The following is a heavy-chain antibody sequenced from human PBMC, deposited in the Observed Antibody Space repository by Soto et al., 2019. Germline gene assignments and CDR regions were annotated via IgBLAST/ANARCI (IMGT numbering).Heavy chain of an antibody. CDR3: ARQSGETYTPMDH. J-gene: IGHJ4*02. D-gene: IGHD5-18*01. CDR2: VYPSDSHT. V-gene: IGHV5-51*01. Sequence: EVQLVQSGAEVKKPGESLKISCKGSGFSFTSQWIAWVRQMPGKGLEWMGTVYPSDSHTKYSPSFQGQVTISADKSISTAYLQWSSLKASDTAMYYCARQSGETYTPMDHWGQGTLVTVSS. CDR1: GFSFTSQW.